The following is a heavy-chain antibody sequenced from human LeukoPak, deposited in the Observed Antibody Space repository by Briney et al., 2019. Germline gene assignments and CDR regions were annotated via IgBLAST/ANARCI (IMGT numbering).Heavy chain of an antibody. CDR1: GGSISSSSYY. J-gene: IGHJ4*02. V-gene: IGHV4-39*07. Sequence: SETLSLTCTVSGGSISSSSYYWGWIRQPPGKGLEWIGSIYYSGSTYYNPSLKSRVTISVDRSKNQFSLKLSSVTAADTAVYYCARTVGATSYYFDYWGQGTLVTVSS. CDR2: IYYSGST. CDR3: ARTVGATSYYFDY. D-gene: IGHD1-26*01.